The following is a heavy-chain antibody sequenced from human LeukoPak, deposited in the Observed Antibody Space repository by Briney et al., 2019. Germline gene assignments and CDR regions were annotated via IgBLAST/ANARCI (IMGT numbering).Heavy chain of an antibody. CDR2: IYHSGST. J-gene: IGHJ4*02. CDR1: GGSISSSSYY. V-gene: IGHV4-39*07. Sequence: PSETLSLTCTVPGGSISSSSYYWGWIRQPPGKGLEWIGSIYHSGSTYNNPSLKSRVTISVDTSKNQFSLKLSSVTAADTAVYYCARARYCSGGSCYFDYWGQGTLVTVSS. D-gene: IGHD2-15*01. CDR3: ARARYCSGGSCYFDY.